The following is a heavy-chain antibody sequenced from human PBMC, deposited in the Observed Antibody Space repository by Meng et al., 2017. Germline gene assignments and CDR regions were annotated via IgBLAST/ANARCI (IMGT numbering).Heavy chain of an antibody. CDR2: IYYSGST. V-gene: IGHV4-59*01. CDR1: GGSISSYY. J-gene: IGHJ3*02. CDR3: ARVLGLEDYYDSSGYYSRAAFDI. D-gene: IGHD3-22*01. Sequence: SETLSLTCTVSGGSISSYYWSWIRQPPGKGLEWIGYIYYSGSTNYNPSLKSRVTISVDTSKNQFSLKLSSVTAADTAVYYCARVLGLEDYYDSSGYYSRAAFDIWGQGTMVTVSS.